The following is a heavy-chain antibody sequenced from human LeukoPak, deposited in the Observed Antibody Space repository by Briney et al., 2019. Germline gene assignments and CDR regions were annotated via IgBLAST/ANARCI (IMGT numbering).Heavy chain of an antibody. Sequence: ASVTVSCKASGYTFTGYYMHWVRQAPGQGLEWMGWINPNSGGTNYAQKFQGRVTMTRDTSISTAYMELSRLRSDDTAVYYCARVTPIAAPYFDYWGQGTLVTVSS. V-gene: IGHV1-2*02. CDR3: ARVTPIAAPYFDY. D-gene: IGHD6-6*01. CDR2: INPNSGGT. J-gene: IGHJ4*02. CDR1: GYTFTGYY.